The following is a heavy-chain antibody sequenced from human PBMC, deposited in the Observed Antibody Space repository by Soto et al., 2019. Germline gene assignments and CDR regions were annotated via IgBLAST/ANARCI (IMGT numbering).Heavy chain of an antibody. CDR3: PRSVEALPVRGALDF. Sequence: QITLKESGPALVKPTQTLTLTCTFSGFSLTTSGVGVGWIRQPPGKALEWLAFIYWDDDERYRPSLQSRLTITKDTSINRVVLTVTNMDPVDTGTYYCPRSVEALPVRGALDFWGQGTLVTVSS. CDR1: GFSLTTSGVG. CDR2: IYWDDDE. D-gene: IGHD1-26*01. J-gene: IGHJ4*02. V-gene: IGHV2-5*02.